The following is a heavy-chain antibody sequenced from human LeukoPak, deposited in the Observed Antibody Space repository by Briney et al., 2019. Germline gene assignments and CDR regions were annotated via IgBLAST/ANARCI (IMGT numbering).Heavy chain of an antibody. CDR3: AREWSGGWIPAFDY. Sequence: ASVKVSCKASGYTFTGYYMHWVRQAPGQGLEWMGWINPNSGGTNYAQKFQGRVTMTRDTSISTAYMELSRLRSEDTAVYYCAREWSGGWIPAFDYWGQGTLVTVSS. CDR1: GYTFTGYY. CDR2: INPNSGGT. V-gene: IGHV1-2*02. J-gene: IGHJ4*02. D-gene: IGHD6-19*01.